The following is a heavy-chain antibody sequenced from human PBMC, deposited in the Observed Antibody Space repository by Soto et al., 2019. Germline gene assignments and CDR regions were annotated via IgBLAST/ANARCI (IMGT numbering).Heavy chain of an antibody. D-gene: IGHD1-26*01. CDR2: IYYSGST. V-gene: IGHV4-31*03. CDR3: ARDSHGVGASLGLVGVWFDP. J-gene: IGHJ5*02. Sequence: QVQLQESGPGLVKPSQTLSLTCTVSGGSISSGGYYWSWIRQHPGKGLEWIGYIYYSGSTYYNPSLKSRVTISVDTSKNQFSLKLSSVTAADTAVYYCARDSHGVGASLGLVGVWFDPWGQGTLVTVSS. CDR1: GGSISSGGYY.